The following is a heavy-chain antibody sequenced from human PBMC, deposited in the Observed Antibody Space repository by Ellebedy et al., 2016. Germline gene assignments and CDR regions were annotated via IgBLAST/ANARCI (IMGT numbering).Heavy chain of an antibody. Sequence: ASVKVSCXASGFTFINYDISWVRQAPGQGLEWMGGSSSRNHAQKFQGRVTMTTDTSTNTAYMELRSLRFDDTALYYCARDNRDGVGTSEAYYDLWGQGTLVTVS. V-gene: IGHV1-18*01. CDR1: GFTFINYD. CDR2: SSSR. J-gene: IGHJ4*02. CDR3: ARDNRDGVGTSEAYYDL. D-gene: IGHD3-3*01.